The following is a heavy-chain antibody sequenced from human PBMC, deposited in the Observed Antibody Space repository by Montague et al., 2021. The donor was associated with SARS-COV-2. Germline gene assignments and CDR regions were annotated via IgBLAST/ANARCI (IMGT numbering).Heavy chain of an antibody. V-gene: IGHV4-4*07. Sequence: SETLSLTCTVSGGSISSYYWTWIRQPARKGLEWIGRIYPSGSTKYNPSLKSRVTMSVDTSKNQFSLKLSSVTAADTAVYYCARDHMTILCMVYYYGMDVWGQGTTVTVSS. CDR2: IYPSGST. CDR3: ARDHMTILCMVYYYGMDV. J-gene: IGHJ6*02. D-gene: IGHD4/OR15-4a*01. CDR1: GGSISSYY.